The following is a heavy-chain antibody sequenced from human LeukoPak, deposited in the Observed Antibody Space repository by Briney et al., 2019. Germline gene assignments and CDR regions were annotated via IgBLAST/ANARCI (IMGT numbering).Heavy chain of an antibody. CDR3: ARGRQDVTMIVVVMTAVSYYLDV. Sequence: SETLSLTCAVYGGSFSGYYWTRIRQTPEKGLEWIGEMNPSGSTSYNPSLKSRVTISVDTSKNQFSLKLSSVTAADMAVYYCARGRQDVTMIVVVMTAVSYYLDVWGKGTTVTVS. J-gene: IGHJ6*03. V-gene: IGHV4-34*01. CDR1: GGSFSGYY. D-gene: IGHD3-22*01. CDR2: MNPSGST.